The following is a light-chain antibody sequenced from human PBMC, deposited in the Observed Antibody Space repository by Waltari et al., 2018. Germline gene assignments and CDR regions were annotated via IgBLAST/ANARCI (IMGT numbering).Light chain of an antibody. Sequence: SYVLTQPHSVSVAPGKTARITCGGNNIGSKSVHWYQQKPGQAPVLVIYYDSDRPSGIPELFSGSNSGNTATLTISRVEAGDEADYYCQVWDSSSDLQVFGGGTKLTVL. J-gene: IGLJ3*02. CDR2: YDS. CDR1: NIGSKS. CDR3: QVWDSSSDLQV. V-gene: IGLV3-21*04.